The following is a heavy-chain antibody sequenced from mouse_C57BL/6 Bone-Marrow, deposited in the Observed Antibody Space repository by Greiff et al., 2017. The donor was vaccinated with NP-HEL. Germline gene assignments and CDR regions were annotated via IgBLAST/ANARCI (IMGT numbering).Heavy chain of an antibody. D-gene: IGHD1-1*02. CDR1: GYTFTSYW. Sequence: QVQLQQPGAELVKPGASVKLSCKASGYTFTSYWMHWVKQRPGQGLEWIGMIHPNSGSTNYNEKFKSKATLTVDKSSSTACMQLSSLTSEDAAVYYGARRGVVDTGFDYWGQGTLVTVSA. CDR2: IHPNSGST. J-gene: IGHJ3*01. V-gene: IGHV1-64*01. CDR3: ARRGVVDTGFDY.